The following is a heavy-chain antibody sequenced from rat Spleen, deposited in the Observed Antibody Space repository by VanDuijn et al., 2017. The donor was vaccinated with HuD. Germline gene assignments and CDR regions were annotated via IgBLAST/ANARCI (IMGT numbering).Heavy chain of an antibody. CDR1: GITFSDYA. CDR2: IIYDGSST. J-gene: IGHJ2*01. D-gene: IGHD1-7*01. V-gene: IGHV5-17*01. Sequence: EVQLVESGGGLVRPGRSLKVSCAASGITFSDYAMAWVRQAPKKGLEWVATIIYDGSSTFYRDPVRGRFTISRDNAKSTLYLQMDSLRSEDTATYYWARPSVGTSSYYWGQGVMVTVSS. CDR3: ARPSVGTSSYY.